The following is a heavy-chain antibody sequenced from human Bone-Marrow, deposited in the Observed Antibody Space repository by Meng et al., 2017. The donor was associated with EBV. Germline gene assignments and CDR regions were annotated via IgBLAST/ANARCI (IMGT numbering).Heavy chain of an antibody. V-gene: IGHV1-2*06. Sequence: QVQLGQSGSEMKQGGASVRVSCKASGYTFIGSFMHWVREAPGQGLEWVGRINPKTGDSDLSPKFRGRVSLTRDTSTGTAYMDFSSLQSADTAVYFCATPLETTMAPDHWGQGTLVTVSS. CDR3: ATPLETTMAPDH. CDR1: GYTFIGSF. D-gene: IGHD5-18*01. J-gene: IGHJ4*02. CDR2: INPKTGDS.